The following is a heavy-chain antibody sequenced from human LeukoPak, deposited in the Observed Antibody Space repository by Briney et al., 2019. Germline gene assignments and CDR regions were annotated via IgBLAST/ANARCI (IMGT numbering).Heavy chain of an antibody. CDR3: AKGYDYYYYYYMDV. D-gene: IGHD5-18*01. CDR1: GFTFSSYV. Sequence: PGGSLRLSCAASGFTFSSYVMSWVRQAPGKGLEWVSAISGSGGSTYYADSVKGRFTISRDNSKSTLYLQMNSLRAEDTAVYYCAKGYDYYYYYYMDVWGKGTTVTVSS. CDR2: ISGSGGST. J-gene: IGHJ6*03. V-gene: IGHV3-23*01.